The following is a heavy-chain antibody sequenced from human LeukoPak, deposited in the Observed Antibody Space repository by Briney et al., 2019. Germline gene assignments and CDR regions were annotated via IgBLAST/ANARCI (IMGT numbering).Heavy chain of an antibody. J-gene: IGHJ4*02. CDR3: ARGHCSGGSCYLDY. CDR1: GFTFSSYG. V-gene: IGHV3-30*19. CDR2: ISYDGSNK. D-gene: IGHD2-15*01. Sequence: PGRSLRLSCAASGFTFSSYGMQWVRQAPGKGLEWVAVISYDGSNKYYADSVKGRFTISRDNSKNTLYLQINSLRAEDTAVYYCARGHCSGGSCYLDYWGQGTLVTVSS.